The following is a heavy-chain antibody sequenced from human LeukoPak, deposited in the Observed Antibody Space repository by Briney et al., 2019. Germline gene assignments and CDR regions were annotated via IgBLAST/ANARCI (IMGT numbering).Heavy chain of an antibody. CDR3: ARDQGIAAAGTVY. Sequence: GGSLRLSCAASGFTFSNYWMHWVRQAPGKGLVWVSRLNADGNSITYADSVRGRFTISRDNAKNSLYLQMNSLRAEDTAVYYCARDQGIAAAGTVYWGQGTLVTVSS. CDR2: LNADGNSI. D-gene: IGHD6-13*01. J-gene: IGHJ4*02. V-gene: IGHV3-74*01. CDR1: GFTFSNYW.